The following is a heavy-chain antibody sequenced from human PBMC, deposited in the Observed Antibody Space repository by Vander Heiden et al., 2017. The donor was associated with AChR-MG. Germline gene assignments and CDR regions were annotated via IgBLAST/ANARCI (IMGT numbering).Heavy chain of an antibody. CDR2: ISWNSGSI. CDR3: AKGRGIAVAGTHFDY. CDR1: GFPFDDYA. V-gene: IGHV3-9*01. D-gene: IGHD6-19*01. Sequence: EVQLVESGGGLVQPGRSLRLSCAASGFPFDDYAMHWVRQAPGKGLEWVSGISWNSGSIGYADSVKGRFTISRDNAKNSLYLQMNSLRAEDTALYYCAKGRGIAVAGTHFDYWGQGTLVTVSS. J-gene: IGHJ4*02.